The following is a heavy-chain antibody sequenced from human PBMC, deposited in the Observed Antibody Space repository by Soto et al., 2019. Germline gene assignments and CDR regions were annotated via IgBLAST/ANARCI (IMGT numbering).Heavy chain of an antibody. CDR2: TYYRSKWIN. D-gene: IGHD3-16*01. Sequence: PSQTLPLTCASSADSVSSSSGAWNWLRQSPSRGLEWLGRTYYRSKWINEYAVSVESRISINPDTSKNHFSLHLYSVTPEDTAVYFCEEIMYFHSMDLCGHGTPLTV. CDR3: EEIMYFHSMDL. V-gene: IGHV6-1*01. J-gene: IGHJ6*02. CDR1: ADSVSSSSGA.